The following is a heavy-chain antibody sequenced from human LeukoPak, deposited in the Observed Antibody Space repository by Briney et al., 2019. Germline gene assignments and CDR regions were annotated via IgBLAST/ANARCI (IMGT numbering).Heavy chain of an antibody. CDR3: ARGHIVVVTATNYYYYGMDV. J-gene: IGHJ6*02. D-gene: IGHD2-21*02. CDR2: IIPIFGTA. CDR1: GGTFSSYA. Sequence: ASVKVSCKASGGTFSSYAISWVRQAPGQGLEWMGGIIPIFGTANYAQKFQGRVTITADESTSTAYMELSSLRSEDTAVYYCARGHIVVVTATNYYYYGMDVWGQGTTVTVSS. V-gene: IGHV1-69*01.